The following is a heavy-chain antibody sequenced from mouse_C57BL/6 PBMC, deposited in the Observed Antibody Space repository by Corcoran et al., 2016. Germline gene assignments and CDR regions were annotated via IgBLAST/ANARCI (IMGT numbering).Heavy chain of an antibody. CDR3: AREDYYYGSRTRYFDV. D-gene: IGHD1-1*01. CDR2: ISYDGSN. J-gene: IGHJ1*03. V-gene: IGHV3-6*01. Sequence: DVQLQESGPGLVKPSQSLSLTCSVTGYSITSGYYWNWIRQFPGNKLEWMGYISYDGSNNYNPSLKNRISITRYTSKNQFFLKLNSVTTEDTATYYCAREDYYYGSRTRYFDVWGTGTTVTVSS. CDR1: GYSITSGYY.